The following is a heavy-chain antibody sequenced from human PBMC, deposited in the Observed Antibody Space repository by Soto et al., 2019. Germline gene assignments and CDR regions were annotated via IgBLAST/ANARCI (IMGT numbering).Heavy chain of an antibody. J-gene: IGHJ4*02. CDR3: ARPSSDGFRKVDYFDH. CDR1: GYTFTSYW. Sequence: PGESLKISCKGSGYTFTSYWIAWVRQMPGKGLEWMGIIYPGDSDTRYSPSFQGQVTISADKSSSTAYLQWSSLKASDTAMYYCARPSSDGFRKVDYFDHWGQGTLVTVSS. V-gene: IGHV5-51*01. D-gene: IGHD3-10*01. CDR2: IYPGDSDT.